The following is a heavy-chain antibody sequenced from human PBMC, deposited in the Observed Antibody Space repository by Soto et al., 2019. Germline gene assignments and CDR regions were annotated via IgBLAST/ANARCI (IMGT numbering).Heavy chain of an antibody. CDR3: ARDRNRPYYYYGMDV. V-gene: IGHV1-18*01. CDR2: ISAYNGNT. J-gene: IGHJ6*02. CDR1: GYTFTSYG. Sequence: QVQLVQSGAEVKKPGASVKVSCKASGYTFTSYGISWVRQAPGQGLEWMGWISAYNGNTNYAQKLQGRVTMTTDTSTSTAYMELRRLRSDDTAVYYCARDRNRPYYYYGMDVWGQGTTVTVSS.